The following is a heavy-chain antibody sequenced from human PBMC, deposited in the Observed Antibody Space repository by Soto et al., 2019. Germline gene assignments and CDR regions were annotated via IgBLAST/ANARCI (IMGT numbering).Heavy chain of an antibody. CDR3: ARDFDY. J-gene: IGHJ4*02. CDR2: ISYDGSNK. V-gene: IGHV3-30-3*01. CDR1: GFTFSSYA. Sequence: QVQLVESGGGVVQPGRSLRLSCAASGFTFSSYAMHWFRQAPGKGLEWVAVISYDGSNKYYADSVKGRFTISRDNSKNTLYLQMNSLRAEETAVYYCARDFDYWGQGTLVTVSS.